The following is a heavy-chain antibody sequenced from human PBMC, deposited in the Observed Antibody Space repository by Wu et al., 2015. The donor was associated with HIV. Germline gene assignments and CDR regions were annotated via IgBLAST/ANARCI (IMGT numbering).Heavy chain of an antibody. J-gene: IGHJ4*02. CDR2: IIPMFDTA. Sequence: QVQLVQSGAEVKKPGASVKVACKASGYIFTDYGINWVRQAPGQGFEWVGGIIPMFDTADSAQKFHGRVTISTDESRRTVYLALSSLRSEDTAVYYCLVDTDIVTLWGQGTLVTVSS. D-gene: IGHD2-15*01. CDR3: LVDTDIVTL. V-gene: IGHV1-69*01. CDR1: GYIFTDYG.